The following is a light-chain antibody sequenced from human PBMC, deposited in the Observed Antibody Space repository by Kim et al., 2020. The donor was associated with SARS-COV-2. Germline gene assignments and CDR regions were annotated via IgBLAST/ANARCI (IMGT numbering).Light chain of an antibody. Sequence: EIVLTQSPATLSLSPGERATLSCRASQSVSSYLAWYQQKPGDAPRLLIYDASNSATAIPARCSSSGSETVFSLHNSSLEPGDCAVYYCELRKNWPAGTFGQGPKVEL. CDR1: QSVSSY. V-gene: IGKV3-11*01. CDR3: ELRKNWPAGT. CDR2: DAS. J-gene: IGKJ2*01.